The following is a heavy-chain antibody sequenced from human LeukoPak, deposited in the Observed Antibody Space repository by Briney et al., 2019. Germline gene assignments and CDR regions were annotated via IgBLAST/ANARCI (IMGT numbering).Heavy chain of an antibody. V-gene: IGHV4-61*02. CDR1: GDSVRSTS. Sequence: TLSLTCSVSGDSVRSTSSVWTWVRQPARGGLEWIGRLYSSGNTNYNPSLSSRVSISVATSKNQFSLRLTFVTAADTAIYYCARGRDDFWSGKSMDVWGKGTTVVVSS. D-gene: IGHD3-3*01. CDR2: LYSSGNT. CDR3: ARGRDDFWSGKSMDV. J-gene: IGHJ6*04.